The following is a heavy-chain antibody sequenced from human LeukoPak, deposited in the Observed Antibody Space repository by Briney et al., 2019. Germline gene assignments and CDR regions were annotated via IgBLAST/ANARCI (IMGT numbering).Heavy chain of an antibody. CDR3: AKDLVPGELPQSYYYYGMDV. J-gene: IGHJ6*02. Sequence: GGSLRLSCSASGFTFNRFYLHWVRQAPGKGLEFVSHISSNGATTYYADSVKGRFTISRDNSKNTLYLQMNSLRAEDTAVYYCAKDLVPGELPQSYYYYGMDVWGQGTTVTVSS. V-gene: IGHV3-64*04. D-gene: IGHD1-26*01. CDR1: GFTFNRFY. CDR2: ISSNGATT.